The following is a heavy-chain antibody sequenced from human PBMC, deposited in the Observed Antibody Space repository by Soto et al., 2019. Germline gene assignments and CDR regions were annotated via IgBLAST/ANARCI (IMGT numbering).Heavy chain of an antibody. Sequence: EVQLVESGGGLVNPGGSLRLSCAASGFTFSTYSMNWVRQAPGKGLEWVSSISSSSGYIYYADSVKGRFTISRDDAKNSLSLQMNSLRAEDTAVYYCARVRSYSYGQGYGMDVWGQGTTVTGSS. V-gene: IGHV3-21*01. D-gene: IGHD5-18*01. CDR2: ISSSSGYI. CDR1: GFTFSTYS. J-gene: IGHJ6*02. CDR3: ARVRSYSYGQGYGMDV.